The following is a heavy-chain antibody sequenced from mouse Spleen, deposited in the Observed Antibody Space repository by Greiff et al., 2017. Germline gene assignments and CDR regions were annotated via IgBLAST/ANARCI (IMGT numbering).Heavy chain of an antibody. CDR2: ISYDGSN. CDR1: GYSITSGYY. CDR3: QIYYDYDEGFAY. D-gene: IGHD2-4*01. Sequence: EVKLMESGPGLVKPSQSLSLTCSVTGYSITSGYYWNWIRQFPGNKLEWMGYISYDGSNNYNPSLKNRISITRDTSKNQFFLKLNSVTTEDTATYYCQIYYDYDEGFAYWGQGTLVTVSA. V-gene: IGHV3-6*02. J-gene: IGHJ3*01.